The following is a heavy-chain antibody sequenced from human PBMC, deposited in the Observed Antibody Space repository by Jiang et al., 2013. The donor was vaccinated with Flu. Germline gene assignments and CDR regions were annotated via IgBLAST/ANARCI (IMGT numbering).Heavy chain of an antibody. CDR1: GYTFTGYY. D-gene: IGHD2-15*01. CDR2: INPNSGGT. Sequence: SGAEVKKPGASVKVSCKASGYTFTGYYMHWVRQAPGQGLEWMGWINPNSGGTNYAQKFQGRVTMTRDTSISTAYMELSRLRSDDTAVYYCARDPGYCSGGSCPALDYWGQGTLVTVSS. CDR3: ARDPGYCSGGSCPALDY. J-gene: IGHJ4*02. V-gene: IGHV1-2*02.